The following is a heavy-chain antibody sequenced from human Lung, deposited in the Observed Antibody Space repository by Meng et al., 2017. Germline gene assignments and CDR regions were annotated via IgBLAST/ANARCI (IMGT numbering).Heavy chain of an antibody. D-gene: IGHD1-7*01. Sequence: VQVGAFGGGLAQPGGSLRLSCAASGFTFSNYAMSWVRQAPGQGLEWVASLSDTGGSTYYADSVRGRFTISRDNAKNSLYLQMNSLRAEDTAVYYCARERGTSDYWGQGTLVTVSS. V-gene: IGHV3-23*04. CDR1: GFTFSNYA. J-gene: IGHJ4*02. CDR3: ARERGTSDY. CDR2: LSDTGGST.